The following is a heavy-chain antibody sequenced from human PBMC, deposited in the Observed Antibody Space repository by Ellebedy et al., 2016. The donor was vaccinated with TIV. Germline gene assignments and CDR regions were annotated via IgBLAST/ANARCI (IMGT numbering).Heavy chain of an antibody. D-gene: IGHD3-10*01. CDR2: IYYTGST. J-gene: IGHJ5*02. V-gene: IGHV4-39*01. CDR3: ARWFGELLYVRWFDP. Sequence: GSLRLSCTVSGDSLSSSSSYWGWIRQSPQKGLEWIGSIYYTGSTFYNPSLKSRVTISVDTSKSQFSLRLTSVTAADTAVYYCARWFGELLYVRWFDPWGQGTLVTVSS. CDR1: GDSLSSSSSY.